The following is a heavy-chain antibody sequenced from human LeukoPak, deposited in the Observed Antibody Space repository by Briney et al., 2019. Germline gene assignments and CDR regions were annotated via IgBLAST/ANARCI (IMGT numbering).Heavy chain of an antibody. Sequence: ASVKVSCKASGYTFTGYYMHWVRQAPGQGLEWMGRINPNSGGTNYAQKFQGRVTMTRDTSISTAYMELSRLRSDDTAVYYCARVPYIDELFDYWGQGTLVTVSS. CDR3: ARVPYIDELFDY. CDR2: INPNSGGT. V-gene: IGHV1-2*06. D-gene: IGHD1-1*01. CDR1: GYTFTGYY. J-gene: IGHJ4*02.